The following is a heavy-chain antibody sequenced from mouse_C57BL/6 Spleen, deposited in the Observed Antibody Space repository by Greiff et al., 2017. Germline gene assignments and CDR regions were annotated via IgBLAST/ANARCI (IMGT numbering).Heavy chain of an antibody. CDR2: ISGGSGTI. V-gene: IGHV5-17*01. J-gene: IGHJ3*01. D-gene: IGHD2-2*01. Sequence: EVKLQESGGGLVKPGGSLKLSCAASGFTFSDYGLHWVRQAPEKGLEWVAYISGGSGTIYYADTVKGRFTISRDNAKNTLFLQMTSLRSEDTAIYYCAGGGYEFAYWGQGTLVTVSA. CDR3: AGGGYEFAY. CDR1: GFTFSDYG.